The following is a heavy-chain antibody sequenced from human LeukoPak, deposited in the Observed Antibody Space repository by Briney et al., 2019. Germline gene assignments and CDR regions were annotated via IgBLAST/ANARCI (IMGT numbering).Heavy chain of an antibody. CDR2: IYYSGST. Sequence: SETLSLTCTVSGGSISSSSYYWGWIRQPPGKGLEWIGSIYYSGSTYYNPSLKSRVTISVDKSKNQFSLKLSSVTAADTAVYYCASDVGATSYYFDYWGQGTLVTVSS. J-gene: IGHJ4*02. CDR3: ASDVGATSYYFDY. V-gene: IGHV4-39*07. D-gene: IGHD1-26*01. CDR1: GGSISSSSYY.